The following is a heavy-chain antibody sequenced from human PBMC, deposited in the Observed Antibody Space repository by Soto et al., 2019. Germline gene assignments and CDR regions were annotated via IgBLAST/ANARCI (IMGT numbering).Heavy chain of an antibody. D-gene: IGHD3-22*01. CDR2: IYPGDAAT. J-gene: IGHJ4*02. Sequence: GASLKISWDGAGYTFSDYWIAWVRQIPGGVLGWMGIIYPGDAATRSRPSLQGQATIAADKSISTAHLQWSSLTASDAATYYCARLPYYYDSSGYPPDYWGQGTQVTVSS. CDR1: GYTFSDYW. CDR3: ARLPYYYDSSGYPPDY. V-gene: IGHV5-51*01.